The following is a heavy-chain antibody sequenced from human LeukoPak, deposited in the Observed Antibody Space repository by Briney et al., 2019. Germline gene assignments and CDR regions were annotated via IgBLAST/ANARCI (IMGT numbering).Heavy chain of an antibody. CDR2: INPNSGGT. J-gene: IGHJ5*02. CDR1: GYTFTGYY. Sequence: ASVKVSCKASGYTFTGYYMHWVRQAPGQGLEWMGWINPNSGGTNYAKKFQGRVTMTRDTSISTAYMELSRLRSDDTAVYYCAREGQYCSGGSCYSVSESWFDPWGQGTLVTVSS. D-gene: IGHD2-15*01. V-gene: IGHV1-2*02. CDR3: AREGQYCSGGSCYSVSESWFDP.